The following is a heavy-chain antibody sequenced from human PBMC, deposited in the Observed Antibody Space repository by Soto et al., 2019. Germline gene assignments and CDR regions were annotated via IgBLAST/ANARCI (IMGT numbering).Heavy chain of an antibody. D-gene: IGHD1-26*01. J-gene: IGHJ2*01. CDR1: GFMFSCCA. Sequence: EVQLLDSGGGLVQPGGSLRLSCAASGFMFSCCAMSWVRQAPGKGLEWVSTIHGDGDYSHYTDSVEGRFTISRDNSRNTLYRQMNSLRGDDTAVYYCAKNRGGGSYTNWYFAVWGRGTLVTVSS. V-gene: IGHV3-23*01. CDR2: IHGDGDYS. CDR3: AKNRGGGSYTNWYFAV.